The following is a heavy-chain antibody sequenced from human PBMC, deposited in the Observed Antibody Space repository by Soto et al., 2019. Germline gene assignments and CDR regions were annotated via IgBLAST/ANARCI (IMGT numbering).Heavy chain of an antibody. CDR3: TTDGKGSFVTYYYGSGSYLDVDY. V-gene: IGHV3-15*07. D-gene: IGHD3-10*01. CDR1: GFTFSNAW. Sequence: GGSLRLSCAASGFTFSNAWMNWVRQAPGKGLEWVGRIKSKTDGGTTDYAAPVKGRFTISRDDSKNTLYLQMNSLKTEDTAVYYCTTDGKGSFVTYYYGSGSYLDVDYWGQGTLVTVSS. CDR2: IKSKTDGGTT. J-gene: IGHJ4*02.